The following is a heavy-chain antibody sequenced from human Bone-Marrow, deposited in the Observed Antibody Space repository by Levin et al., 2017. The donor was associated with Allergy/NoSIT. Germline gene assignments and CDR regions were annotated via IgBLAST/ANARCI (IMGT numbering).Heavy chain of an antibody. V-gene: IGHV3-30*18. J-gene: IGHJ4*02. CDR2: ITYDGSQE. Sequence: SCAASGFTFSSYGMHWVRQAPGKGLEWVAVITYDGSQEYYGDSVKGRFTISRDNSKHTLFLQMNSLRPEDTATYYCAKVSYTTGWYPFDYWGQGTLVTVSS. CDR3: AKVSYTTGWYPFDY. CDR1: GFTFSSYG. D-gene: IGHD6-19*01.